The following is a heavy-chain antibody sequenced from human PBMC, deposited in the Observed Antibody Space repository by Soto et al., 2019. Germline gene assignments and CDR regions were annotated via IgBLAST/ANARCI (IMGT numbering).Heavy chain of an antibody. Sequence: SATLSLTCTVSGGSIGSYYWSWIRQPPGKGLEWIGYIYYSGSTNYNPSLKSRVTISVDTSKNQFSLKLSSVTAADTAVYYCARAPSLRYCSGGSCYLGFDGWFDPWGQGTLVTVSS. J-gene: IGHJ5*02. V-gene: IGHV4-59*01. D-gene: IGHD2-15*01. CDR2: IYYSGST. CDR1: GGSIGSYY. CDR3: ARAPSLRYCSGGSCYLGFDGWFDP.